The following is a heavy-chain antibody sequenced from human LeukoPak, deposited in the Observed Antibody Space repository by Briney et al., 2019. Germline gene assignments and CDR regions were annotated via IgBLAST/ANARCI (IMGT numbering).Heavy chain of an antibody. Sequence: KSGGSLRLSCAASGFTFSSYEMNWVRQAPGKGLEWVSSISSSSSYIYYADSVKGRFTISRDNAKNSLYLQMNSLRAEDTAVYYCARESGSLLAGAFDIWGQGTMVTVSS. CDR1: GFTFSSYE. CDR2: ISSSSSYI. J-gene: IGHJ3*02. CDR3: ARESGSLLAGAFDI. D-gene: IGHD1-26*01. V-gene: IGHV3-21*01.